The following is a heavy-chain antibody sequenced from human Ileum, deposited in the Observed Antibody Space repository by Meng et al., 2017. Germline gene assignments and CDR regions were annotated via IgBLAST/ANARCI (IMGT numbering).Heavy chain of an antibody. CDR3: ASGSGSLDY. Sequence: QVQLQHSGPGLVKPSHTLSLTWAVSGGSVSSNIAAWNWIRQSPLRGLEWLGRTYYRSKWYSEYAVSVKSRISITPDTSKNQFSLQMNSVTPEDTAVYYCASGSGSLDYWGPGTLVTVSS. D-gene: IGHD3-3*01. CDR2: TYYRSKWYS. CDR1: GGSVSSNIAA. V-gene: IGHV6-1*01. J-gene: IGHJ4*02.